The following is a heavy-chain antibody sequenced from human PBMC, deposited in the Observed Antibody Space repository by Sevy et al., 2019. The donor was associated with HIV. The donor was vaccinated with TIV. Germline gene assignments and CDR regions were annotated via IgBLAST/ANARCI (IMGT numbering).Heavy chain of an antibody. V-gene: IGHV3-73*01. Sequence: GGSLRLSCAASGFTFSGSAIHWVRQASGKGLEWVGRIRSKSYSHATAYAASVKGRFTISRDDSKNTAYLQMNSLKTEDTAVYYCTRHRLSMVRGIIMAHYFDYWGPGTLVTVS. CDR1: GFTFSGSA. D-gene: IGHD3-10*01. J-gene: IGHJ4*02. CDR3: TRHRLSMVRGIIMAHYFDY. CDR2: IRSKSYSHAT.